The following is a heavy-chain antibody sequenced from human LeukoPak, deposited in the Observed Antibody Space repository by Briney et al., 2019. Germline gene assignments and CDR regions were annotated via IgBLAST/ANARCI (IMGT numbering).Heavy chain of an antibody. D-gene: IGHD3-10*01. CDR2: ISYDGSNK. J-gene: IGHJ4*02. CDR3: AKDHPGDRDY. CDR1: GFTFSSYS. V-gene: IGHV3-30*18. Sequence: PGGSLRLYCAASGFTFSSYSMNWVRQAPGKGLEWVAVISYDGSNKYYADSVKGRFTISRDNSKNTLYLQMNSLRAEDTAVYYCAKDHPGDRDYWGQGTLVTVSS.